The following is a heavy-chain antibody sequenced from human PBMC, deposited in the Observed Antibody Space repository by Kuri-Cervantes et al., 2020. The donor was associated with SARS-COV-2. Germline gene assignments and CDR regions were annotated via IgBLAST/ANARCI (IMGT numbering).Heavy chain of an antibody. Sequence: SQTLSLTCAVYGGSFSGYYWSWIRQPPGKGLEWIGEINHSGSTNYNPSLKSRVTISVDTSKNQFSLKLSSVTAADTAVYYCARATKVVPAAITKRGGMDVWGQGTTVTDSS. CDR3: ARATKVVPAAITKRGGMDV. D-gene: IGHD2-2*01. CDR1: GGSFSGYY. J-gene: IGHJ6*02. V-gene: IGHV4-34*01. CDR2: INHSGST.